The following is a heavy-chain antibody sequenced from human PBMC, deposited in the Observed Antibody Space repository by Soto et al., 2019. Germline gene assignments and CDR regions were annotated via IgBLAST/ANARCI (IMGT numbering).Heavy chain of an antibody. CDR3: AKEKICTGCCNWFGP. CDR2: ISGSGGST. CDR1: GFTVGSYS. V-gene: IGHV3-23*01. J-gene: IGHJ5*02. Sequence: GWGLSVFCAASGFTVGSYSISWVRETPGKGLEWVSAISGSGGSTYYADSVKGRFTISRDNSKNTLYLQMNSLRAEDTAVYYYAKEKICTGCCNWFGPWGQGTLVTVSS. D-gene: IGHD2-2*01.